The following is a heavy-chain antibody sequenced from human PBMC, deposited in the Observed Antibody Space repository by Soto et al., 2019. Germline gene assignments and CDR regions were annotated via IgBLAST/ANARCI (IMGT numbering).Heavy chain of an antibody. CDR2: IYYSGST. V-gene: IGHV4-31*03. CDR3: ARAPRSGSYYRTFDY. CDR1: GGSISSGGYY. J-gene: IGHJ4*02. Sequence: LSLTCTVSGGSISSGGYYWSWIRQHPGKGLEWIGYIYYSGSTYYNPSLKSRVTISVDTSKNQFSLKLSSVTAADTAVYYCARAPRSGSYYRTFDYWGQGTLVTVSS. D-gene: IGHD3-10*01.